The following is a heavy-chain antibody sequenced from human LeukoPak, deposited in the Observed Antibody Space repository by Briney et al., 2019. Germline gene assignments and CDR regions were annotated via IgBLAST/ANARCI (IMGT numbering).Heavy chain of an antibody. CDR1: GFTFSSYS. CDR3: ARAWQQLVHYYYYMDV. V-gene: IGHV3-21*01. D-gene: IGHD6-13*01. Sequence: GGSLRLSCAASGFTFSSYSMNWVRQAPGKGLEWVSSISSSSSYIYYADSVKGRFTISRDNAKNSLYLQMNSLRAEDTAVYYCARAWQQLVHYYYYMDVWGKGTTVTVSS. CDR2: ISSSSSYI. J-gene: IGHJ6*03.